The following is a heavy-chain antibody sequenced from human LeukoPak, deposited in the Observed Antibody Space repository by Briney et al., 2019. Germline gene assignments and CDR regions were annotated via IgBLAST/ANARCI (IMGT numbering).Heavy chain of an antibody. CDR1: GYTFTGYY. V-gene: IGHV1-2*02. Sequence: EASVKVSCKASGYTFTGYYMHWVPQAPGQGLEWMGWINPNSGGTNYAQKFQGRVTMTRDTSISTAYMELSRLRSDDTAVYYCARGEERYSSSWHPFDYWGQGTLVTVS. J-gene: IGHJ4*02. CDR2: INPNSGGT. CDR3: ARGEERYSSSWHPFDY. D-gene: IGHD6-13*01.